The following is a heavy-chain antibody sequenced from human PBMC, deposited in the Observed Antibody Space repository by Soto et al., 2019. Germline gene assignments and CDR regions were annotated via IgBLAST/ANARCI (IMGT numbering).Heavy chain of an antibody. V-gene: IGHV3-23*01. Sequence: PGGSLRLSCAASGFTFSSYAMSWVRQAPGKGLEWVSAISGSGGSTYYADSVKGRFTISRDNSKNTLYLQMNSLRAEDTAVYYCAKVCRDGHNYPIPWLNPLDYWGQGTLVTVSS. CDR2: ISGSGGST. J-gene: IGHJ4*02. CDR3: AKVCRDGHNYPIPWLNPLDY. CDR1: GFTFSSYA. D-gene: IGHD5-12*01.